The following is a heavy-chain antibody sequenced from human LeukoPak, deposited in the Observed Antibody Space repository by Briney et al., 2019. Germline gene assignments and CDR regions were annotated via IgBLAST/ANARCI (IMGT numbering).Heavy chain of an antibody. CDR3: ARVLGDWNRRLDY. J-gene: IGHJ4*02. CDR1: GFTFSSYG. V-gene: IGHV3-33*01. CDR2: IRYDGSEK. Sequence: GGSLRLSCAASGFTFSSYGIHWVRQAPGKGPEWVAVIRYDGSEKYYADSVQGRFTISRDNSKNTVYLEVNSLRAEDTAVYYCARVLGDWNRRLDYWGQGTLVTVSS. D-gene: IGHD3-16*01.